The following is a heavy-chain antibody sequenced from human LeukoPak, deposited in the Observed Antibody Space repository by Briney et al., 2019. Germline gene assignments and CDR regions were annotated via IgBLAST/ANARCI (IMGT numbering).Heavy chain of an antibody. J-gene: IGHJ5*02. V-gene: IGHV1-69*05. Sequence: GASVKVSCKASGGTFSSYAISWVRQAPGQRLEWMGGIIPIFGTANYAQKFQGRVTITTDESTSTAYMELSSLRSEDTAVYYCADMTAYYYDSSGYNNWFDPWGQGTLVTVSS. CDR2: IIPIFGTA. CDR1: GGTFSSYA. D-gene: IGHD3-22*01. CDR3: ADMTAYYYDSSGYNNWFDP.